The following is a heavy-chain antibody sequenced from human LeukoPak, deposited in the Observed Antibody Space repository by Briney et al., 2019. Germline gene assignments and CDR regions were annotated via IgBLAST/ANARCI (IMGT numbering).Heavy chain of an antibody. Sequence: PGGSLRLSCAASGFTFSSYAMSWVRQAPGKGLEWVSAISGSGGSTYYADSVKGRFTISRDNAKNSLYLQMNSLRAEDTAVYYCARQFRSYYDFWSGYSDYWGQGTLVTVSS. CDR3: ARQFRSYYDFWSGYSDY. CDR2: ISGSGGST. D-gene: IGHD3-3*01. V-gene: IGHV3-23*01. J-gene: IGHJ4*02. CDR1: GFTFSSYA.